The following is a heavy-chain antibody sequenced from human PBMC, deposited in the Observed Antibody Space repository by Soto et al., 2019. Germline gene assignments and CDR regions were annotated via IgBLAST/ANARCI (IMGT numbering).Heavy chain of an antibody. Sequence: QVQLVQSGAEVKKPGSSVKVSCKDSGGTISTYNMFWVRQAPGQGLEWMGRIIPMLGVRNYAQRFQDRVTITADKSTATVHMELSSLRSEDTALYYGTIGSWSGEVFDIWGQGTMVTVSS. CDR3: TIGSWSGEVFDI. D-gene: IGHD2-21*01. CDR2: IIPMLGVR. V-gene: IGHV1-69*02. CDR1: GGTISTYN. J-gene: IGHJ3*02.